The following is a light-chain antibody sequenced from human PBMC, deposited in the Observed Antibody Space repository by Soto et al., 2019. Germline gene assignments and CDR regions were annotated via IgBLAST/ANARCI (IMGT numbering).Light chain of an antibody. V-gene: IGKV3-15*01. CDR2: GAS. CDR3: QQYDSYSPST. Sequence: EIVMTQSPATLSVSPGERATLSCRASQSVSSNLAWYQQKPGQAPRLLIYGASTRATGIPARFSGSGSGTEFTLTISSLHPDDFATYYCQQYDSYSPSTFGQGTKLEIK. J-gene: IGKJ2*01. CDR1: QSVSSN.